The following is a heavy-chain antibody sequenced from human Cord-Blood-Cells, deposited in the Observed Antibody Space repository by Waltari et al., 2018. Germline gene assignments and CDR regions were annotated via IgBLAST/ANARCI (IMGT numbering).Heavy chain of an antibody. CDR2: INHSGST. CDR1: GGSFRGSY. Sequence: QVQLQQWGAGLLKPSETLSLTCAVYGGSFRGSYWSWIRQPPGKGLEWIGEINHSGSTNYNPSLKSRVTISVDTSKNQFSLKLSSVTAADTAVYYCARRRVGATRGAFDIWGQGTMVTVSS. J-gene: IGHJ3*02. D-gene: IGHD1-26*01. CDR3: ARRRVGATRGAFDI. V-gene: IGHV4-34*01.